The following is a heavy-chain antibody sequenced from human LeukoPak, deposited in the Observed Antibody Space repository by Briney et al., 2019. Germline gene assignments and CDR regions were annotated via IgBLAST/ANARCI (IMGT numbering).Heavy chain of an antibody. J-gene: IGHJ6*03. V-gene: IGHV1-69*13. D-gene: IGHD3-9*01. CDR3: ARGPVLRYFDWLFRYYYYYYMDV. Sequence: SVKVSCKASGGTFSSYAISWVRQAPGQGLEWMGGIIPIFGTANYAQKFQGRVTITADESTSTAYMELSSLRSEDTAVYYCARGPVLRYFDWLFRYYYYYYMDVWGKGTTVTISS. CDR1: GGTFSSYA. CDR2: IIPIFGTA.